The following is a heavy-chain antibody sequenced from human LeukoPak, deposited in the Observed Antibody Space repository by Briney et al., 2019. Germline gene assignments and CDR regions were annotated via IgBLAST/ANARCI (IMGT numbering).Heavy chain of an antibody. V-gene: IGHV4-59*01. CDR3: ARGQRGQQLVPFSRVYYYYYMDV. CDR2: VHYSGSP. J-gene: IGHJ6*03. CDR1: GGSISSYS. Sequence: SETLSLTCTVSGGSISSYSWSWVRQPPGMGLEWIGYVHYSGSPNYNPSPKSRVTMSVDTSKNQFSLELSSVTAADTAVYYCARGQRGQQLVPFSRVYYYYYMDVWGKGTTVTVSS. D-gene: IGHD6-13*01.